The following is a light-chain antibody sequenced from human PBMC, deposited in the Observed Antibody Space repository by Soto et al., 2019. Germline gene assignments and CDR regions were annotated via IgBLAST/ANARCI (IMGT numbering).Light chain of an antibody. CDR2: KAS. CDR1: QSINNW. CDR3: QQDDSYPLT. Sequence: DIQMTQSPSTLSASEGDRVTITCRASQSINNWLAWYQQKPWKAPKLLISKASNLKSGVPSRFSGTGSGTEFTLTISSLQPDDFASYYCQQDDSYPLTFGGGTKVEI. J-gene: IGKJ4*01. V-gene: IGKV1-5*03.